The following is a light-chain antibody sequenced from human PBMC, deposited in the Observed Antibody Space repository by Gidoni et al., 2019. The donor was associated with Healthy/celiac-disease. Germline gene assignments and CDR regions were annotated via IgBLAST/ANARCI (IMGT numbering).Light chain of an antibody. CDR1: SSNIGAGYD. CDR3: QSYDSSLCGSVV. CDR2: GNS. J-gene: IGLJ2*01. Sequence: SLLTQPPSVSGAPGPRVTISCTGSSSNIGAGYDVHWYQQLPGTAPKLLIYGNSNRPSGVPDRFSGSKSGTSASLAITGLQAEDEADYYCQSYDSSLCGSVVFGGGTKLTVL. V-gene: IGLV1-40*01.